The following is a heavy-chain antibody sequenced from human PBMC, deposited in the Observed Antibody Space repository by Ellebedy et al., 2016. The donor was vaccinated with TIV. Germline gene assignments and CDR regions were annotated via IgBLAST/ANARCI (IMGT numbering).Heavy chain of an antibody. Sequence: GESLKISCAASGFTFSDHPMHWVRQAPGKGLAGVALILYHGTNKFYADSVKGRFTVSRDNAENTLYLQLNSLRAEDTAVYYCARDRDGVFDYWGQGTLVTVSS. CDR2: ILYHGTNK. J-gene: IGHJ4*02. V-gene: IGHV3-30-3*01. CDR1: GFTFSDHP. D-gene: IGHD3-10*01. CDR3: ARDRDGVFDY.